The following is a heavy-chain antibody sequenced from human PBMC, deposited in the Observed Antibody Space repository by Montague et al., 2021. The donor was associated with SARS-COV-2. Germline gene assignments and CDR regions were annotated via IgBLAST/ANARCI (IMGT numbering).Heavy chain of an antibody. CDR3: TRDYRSIVGDGLDI. J-gene: IGHJ3*02. Sequence: SLRLSCAASGFTFSNYDMNWVRQAPGKGPEWISYISTSAYTTSYAGSVKGQFTISRDNGKNSPYLQVNSLRVEDTAVYYCTRDYRSIVGDGLDIWGQGTKVTVSS. V-gene: IGHV3-48*03. CDR1: GFTFSNYD. D-gene: IGHD3-16*02. CDR2: ISTSAYTT.